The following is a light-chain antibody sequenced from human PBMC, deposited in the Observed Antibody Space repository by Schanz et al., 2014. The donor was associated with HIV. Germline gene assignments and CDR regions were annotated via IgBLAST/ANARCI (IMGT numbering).Light chain of an antibody. J-gene: IGKJ2*01. V-gene: IGKV3-20*01. CDR3: QQYGSSYT. Sequence: ETVLTQSPGSLSLSPGERATLSCRASQSLGGSQLAWYQHKPGQAPRLLIYGASNRATGIPDRFSGGGSGTDFTLTISRLEPEDSAVYYCQQYGSSYTFGQGTKLEIK. CDR1: QSLGGSQ. CDR2: GAS.